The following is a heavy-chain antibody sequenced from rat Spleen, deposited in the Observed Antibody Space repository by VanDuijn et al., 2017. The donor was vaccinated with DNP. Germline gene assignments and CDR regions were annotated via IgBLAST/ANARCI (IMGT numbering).Heavy chain of an antibody. Sequence: EVQLVESGGGLVQPGRSLKLSCAASGFTFSDYNMAWVRQAPKKGLEWVATIIYDGSRTYYRDSVKGRFTISRDNAKSTLYLQMDSLRSEDTATYYCATHVAGSYAMDAWGQGTSVTVSS. CDR1: GFTFSDYN. V-gene: IGHV5S10*01. CDR3: ATHVAGSYAMDA. J-gene: IGHJ4*01. CDR2: IIYDGSRT.